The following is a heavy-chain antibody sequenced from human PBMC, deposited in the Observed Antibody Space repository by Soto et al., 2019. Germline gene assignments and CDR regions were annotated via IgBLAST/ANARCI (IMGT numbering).Heavy chain of an antibody. V-gene: IGHV4-59*08. D-gene: IGHD3-3*01. CDR2: IYYSGST. CDR3: ARHYYDFWSGYYTGPFDY. J-gene: IGHJ4*02. CDR1: GGSISSYY. Sequence: PSETLSLTCTVSGGSISSYYWSWIRQPPGKGLEWIGYIYYSGSTNYNPSLKSRVTISVDTSKNQFSLKLSSVTAADTAVYYFARHYYDFWSGYYTGPFDYWGQGTLVTVSS.